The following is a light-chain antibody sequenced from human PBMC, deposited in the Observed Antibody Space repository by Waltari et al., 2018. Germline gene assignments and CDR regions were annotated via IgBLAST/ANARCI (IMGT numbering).Light chain of an antibody. V-gene: IGKV3-20*01. CDR1: QSIGRY. CDR3: QNHERLPAV. CDR2: GAS. J-gene: IGKJ1*01. Sequence: EIVLTQSPGTLSLSPGERATLSCRASQSIGRYLVWYQQKPGAAPRLLIYGASSRAAGIPYRFSGSGSGTDFSLTISRLEPEDFAVYYCQNHERLPAVFGQGTKVEIK.